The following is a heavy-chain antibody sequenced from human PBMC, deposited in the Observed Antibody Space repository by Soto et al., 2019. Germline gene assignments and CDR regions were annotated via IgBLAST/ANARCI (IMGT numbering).Heavy chain of an antibody. CDR3: ASRRHYDSSGYYTTMFDY. V-gene: IGHV4-59*01. J-gene: IGHJ4*02. Sequence: SETLSLTCTVSGGSISSYYWSWIRQPPGKGLEWIGYIYYSGSTNYNPSLKSRVTISVDTSKNQFSLKLSSVTAADTAVYYCASRRHYDSSGYYTTMFDYWGQGTLVTVSS. D-gene: IGHD3-22*01. CDR1: GGSISSYY. CDR2: IYYSGST.